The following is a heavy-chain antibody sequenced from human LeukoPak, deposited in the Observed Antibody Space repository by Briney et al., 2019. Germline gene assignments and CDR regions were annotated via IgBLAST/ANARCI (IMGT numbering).Heavy chain of an antibody. J-gene: IGHJ3*02. CDR2: INPSGGST. D-gene: IGHD2-15*01. CDR1: GYTFTSYY. V-gene: IGHV1-46*01. CDR3: ARRYCSGGSCYGDAFDI. Sequence: ASVTVSCKASGYTFTSYYMHWVRQAPGQGLEWMGIINPSGGSTSYAQKFQGRVTMTRDTSTSTVYMELSSLRSEDTAVYYCARRYCSGGSCYGDAFDIWGQGTMVTVSS.